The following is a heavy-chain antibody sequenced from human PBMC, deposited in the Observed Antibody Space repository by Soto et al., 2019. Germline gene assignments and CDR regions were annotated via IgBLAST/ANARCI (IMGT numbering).Heavy chain of an antibody. CDR2: ISYDGSNK. CDR3: AKSIRGATLYSSSFKQKYYYYYYGMDV. Sequence: QPGGSLRLSCAASGFTFSSYAMHWVRQAPGKGLEWVAVISYDGSNKYYADSVKGRFTISRDNSKNTLYLQMNSLRAEDTAVYYCAKSIRGATLYSSSFKQKYYYYYYGMDVWGQGTTVTVSS. D-gene: IGHD6-6*01. V-gene: IGHV3-30-3*02. J-gene: IGHJ6*02. CDR1: GFTFSSYA.